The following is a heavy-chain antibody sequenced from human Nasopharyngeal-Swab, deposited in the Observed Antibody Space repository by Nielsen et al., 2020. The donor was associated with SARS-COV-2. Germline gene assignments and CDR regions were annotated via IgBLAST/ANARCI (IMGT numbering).Heavy chain of an antibody. V-gene: IGHV4-39*01. D-gene: IGHD5-18*01. CDR3: ATASGYSYGLDFDY. CDR2: IYYSGST. J-gene: IGHJ4*02. Sequence: WSRQRPGKGLEWIGSIYYSGSTYYNPSLKSRVTISVDTSKNQFSLKLSSVTAADTAVYYCATASGYSYGLDFDYWGQGTLVTVSS.